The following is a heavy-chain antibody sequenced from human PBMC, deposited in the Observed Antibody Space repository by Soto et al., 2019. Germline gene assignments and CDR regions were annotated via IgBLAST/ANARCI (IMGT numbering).Heavy chain of an antibody. CDR1: GGTFSSYA. CDR2: IIPIFGTA. CDR3: ARDVPPRYCTNGVCKHGWFDP. Sequence: RASVKVSCKASGGTFSSYAISWVRQAPGQGLEWMGGIIPIFGTANYAQKFQGRVTITADKSTSTAYMELSSLRSEDTAVYYCARDVPPRYCTNGVCKHGWFDPWGQGTLVTVSS. V-gene: IGHV1-69*06. D-gene: IGHD2-8*01. J-gene: IGHJ5*02.